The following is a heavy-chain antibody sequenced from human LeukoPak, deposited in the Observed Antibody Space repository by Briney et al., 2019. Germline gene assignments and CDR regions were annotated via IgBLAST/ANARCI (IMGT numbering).Heavy chain of an antibody. Sequence: ASVKVSCKASGYTFTSYYMHWVRQAPGQGLEWMGIINPSGGSTSYAQKFQGRVTMTRDTSTSTVYMELSSLRSEDTGVYYCVRGMLATILGYWGQGTLVTVSS. D-gene: IGHD5-24*01. V-gene: IGHV1-46*01. CDR1: GYTFTSYY. CDR2: INPSGGST. J-gene: IGHJ4*02. CDR3: VRGMLATILGY.